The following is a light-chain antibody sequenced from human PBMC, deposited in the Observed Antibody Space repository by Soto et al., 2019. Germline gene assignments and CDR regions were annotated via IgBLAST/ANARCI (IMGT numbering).Light chain of an antibody. CDR3: SSYTSGSTLVV. CDR2: EVS. J-gene: IGLJ2*01. Sequence: QSALTQPASVSGSPGQSITISCTGTSSDVGGYNYVSWYQQHPGKAPKLMICEVSNRPSGVSNRFSGSKSGNTAYLTISGLQAEDEADYYCSSYTSGSTLVVFGGGTKLTVL. CDR1: SSDVGGYNY. V-gene: IGLV2-14*01.